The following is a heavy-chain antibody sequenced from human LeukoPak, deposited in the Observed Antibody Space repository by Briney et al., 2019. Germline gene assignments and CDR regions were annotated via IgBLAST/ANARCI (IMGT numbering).Heavy chain of an antibody. CDR1: GGSISSSSYY. D-gene: IGHD3-3*01. CDR2: IYYSGST. Sequence: SETLSLTCTVSGGSISSSSYYWGWIRQPPGTELEWIGSIYYSGSTYYNPSLKSRVTISVDTSKNQFSLKLSSVTAADTAVYYCARQDTIFGVVLSGMDVWGQGTTVTVSS. V-gene: IGHV4-39*01. J-gene: IGHJ6*02. CDR3: ARQDTIFGVVLSGMDV.